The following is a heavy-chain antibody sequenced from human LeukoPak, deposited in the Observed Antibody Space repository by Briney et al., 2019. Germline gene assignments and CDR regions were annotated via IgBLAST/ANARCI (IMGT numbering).Heavy chain of an antibody. D-gene: IGHD6-13*01. CDR1: GGSISSYY. J-gene: IGHJ4*02. CDR2: IYYTGST. CDR3: ARGGGYSSSWSY. V-gene: IGHV4-59*01. Sequence: SETLSLTCTVSGGSISSYYWNWIRQPPGKGLEWIGYIYYTGSTNYNPSLKSRVTISIDTSKNQFSLKLSSVTAADTAVYYCARGGGYSSSWSYWGQGTLVTVSS.